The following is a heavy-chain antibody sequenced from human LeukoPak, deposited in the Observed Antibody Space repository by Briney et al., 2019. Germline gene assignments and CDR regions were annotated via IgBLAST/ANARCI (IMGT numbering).Heavy chain of an antibody. CDR3: AKSSGWYLDY. V-gene: IGHV3-33*06. CDR2: ATNDGVTK. Sequence: PGGSLRLSCAASGFTFSTYGMHWVRQAPGRGLEWVAVATNDGVTKNYADSVKGRFTISRDNSKNTLYLQMNSLRAEDTAVYYCAKSSGWYLDYWGQGTLVTVSS. CDR1: GFTFSTYG. D-gene: IGHD6-19*01. J-gene: IGHJ4*02.